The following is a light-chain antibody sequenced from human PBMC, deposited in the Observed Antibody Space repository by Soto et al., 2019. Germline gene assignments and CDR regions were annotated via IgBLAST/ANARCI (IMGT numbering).Light chain of an antibody. Sequence: EIVLTQSPGTLSLSPGERATLSCRASQSVSSSYLAWYQQKPGQAPRLLIYDASSRATGIPDRFSGSGSGTDFTLTISRQVPEDFAVYYCQQYASSPRTFGQGTKVEVK. CDR3: QQYASSPRT. CDR1: QSVSSSY. V-gene: IGKV3-20*01. CDR2: DAS. J-gene: IGKJ1*01.